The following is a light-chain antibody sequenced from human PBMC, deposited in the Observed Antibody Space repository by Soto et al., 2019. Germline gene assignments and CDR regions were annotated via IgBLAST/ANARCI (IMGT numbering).Light chain of an antibody. CDR2: ATS. CDR3: QQYVSSLGVYT. J-gene: IGKJ2*01. CDR1: QIVSNTY. V-gene: IGKV3-20*01. Sequence: EIVLTQSPGTLSLSPGEGAALSCRASQIVSNTYLAWYQQKPGQPPRLLIHATSSSDTGIPDRFSGSGSGTDFTLTISRLEPEDFALYYCQQYVSSLGVYTFGQGTKLEI.